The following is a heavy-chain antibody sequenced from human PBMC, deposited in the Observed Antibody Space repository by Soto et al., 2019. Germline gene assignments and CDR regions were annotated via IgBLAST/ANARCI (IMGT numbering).Heavy chain of an antibody. CDR1: GDSVSSNSAG. Sequence: QTRSLTCVISGDSVSSNSAGWNWIRQSPSRGLEWLGRTYYKSKWNNDYALSVKSRITINPDTSKNQFSLHLYSVTPEDTAVYYCTGITWFRGMDVWGQGTPVTVSS. D-gene: IGHD3-10*01. CDR2: TYYKSKWNN. CDR3: TGITWFRGMDV. J-gene: IGHJ6*02. V-gene: IGHV6-1*01.